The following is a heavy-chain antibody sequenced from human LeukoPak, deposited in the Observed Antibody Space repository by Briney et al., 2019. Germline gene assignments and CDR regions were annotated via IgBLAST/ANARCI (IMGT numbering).Heavy chain of an antibody. Sequence: VASVKVSCKVSGYSLTELSMHWVRQAPGKGLEWMGDFDPEDGETIYAQKFQGRVTMTEDTSTDTAYMELSSLRSEDTAVYYCATDRPGGDSSRYWGQGTLVTVSS. CDR1: GYSLTELS. CDR3: ATDRPGGDSSRY. J-gene: IGHJ4*02. CDR2: FDPEDGET. V-gene: IGHV1-24*01. D-gene: IGHD3-22*01.